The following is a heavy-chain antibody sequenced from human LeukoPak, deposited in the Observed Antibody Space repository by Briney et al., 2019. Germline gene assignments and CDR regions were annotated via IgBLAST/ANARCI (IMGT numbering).Heavy chain of an antibody. V-gene: IGHV4-61*02. CDR1: GGSISSGSYY. CDR2: IYTSGST. Sequence: SQTLSLTCTVSGGSISSGSYYWSWIRQPAGKGLEWIGRIYTSGSTNYNPSLKSRVTISVDTSKNQFSLKLSSVTAADTAVYYCARGRIAVAAPLDYWGQGTLVTVSS. D-gene: IGHD6-19*01. J-gene: IGHJ4*02. CDR3: ARGRIAVAAPLDY.